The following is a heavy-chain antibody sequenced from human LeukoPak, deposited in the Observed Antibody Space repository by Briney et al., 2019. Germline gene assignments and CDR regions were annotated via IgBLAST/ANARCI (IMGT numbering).Heavy chain of an antibody. J-gene: IGHJ3*01. CDR2: LTGSGTDT. CDR1: GLTFGNSA. CDR3: AKARFGSGTYSAFDL. D-gene: IGHD3-10*01. Sequence: GGSLRLSCAASGLTFGNSAMTWVRQAPGKGLEWVSTLTGSGTDTFYADSVKGRFTISRDSSKTTLHLQMNSLGAEDTAVYFCAKARFGSGTYSAFDLWGRGTMVTVSS. V-gene: IGHV3-23*01.